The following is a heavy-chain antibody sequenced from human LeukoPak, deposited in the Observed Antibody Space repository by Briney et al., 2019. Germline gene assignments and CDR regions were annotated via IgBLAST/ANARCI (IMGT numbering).Heavy chain of an antibody. CDR1: GGSISSYY. CDR2: IYYSGST. Sequence: SETLSLTCTVSGGSISSYYWSWIRQPPGKGLEWIGYIYYSGSTNYNPSLKSRVTISVDTSKNQFSLKLSSVTAADTAVYYCARFSRQAFYSYGYGHFDYWGQGTLVTVSS. J-gene: IGHJ4*02. V-gene: IGHV4-59*01. D-gene: IGHD5-18*01. CDR3: ARFSRQAFYSYGYGHFDY.